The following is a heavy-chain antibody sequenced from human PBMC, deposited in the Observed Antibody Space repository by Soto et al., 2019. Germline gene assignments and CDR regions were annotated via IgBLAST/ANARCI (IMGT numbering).Heavy chain of an antibody. CDR1: GFTFSSYA. D-gene: IGHD6-19*01. V-gene: IGHV3-23*01. J-gene: IGHJ4*02. CDR3: ASRSSGWYFDY. Sequence: EVQLLESGGGLVQPGGSLRLSCAASGFTFSSYAMNWVGQAPGKGLEWVSVISGSGGSTYYADSVKGRFTISRDNSKNTLYLQMNSPRVEHTAVYYCASRSSGWYFDYWGQGTLVTVSS. CDR2: ISGSGGST.